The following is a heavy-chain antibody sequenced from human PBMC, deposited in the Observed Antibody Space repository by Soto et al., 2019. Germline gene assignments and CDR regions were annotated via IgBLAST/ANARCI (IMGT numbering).Heavy chain of an antibody. CDR2: ISYDGSNK. CDR3: ARGQRGYSVGHIDY. CDR1: GFTFSSYA. Sequence: GGSLRLSCAASGFTFSSYAMHWVRQAPGKGLEWVAVISYDGSNKYYADSVKGRFTISRDNSKNTLYLQMNSLRAEDTAVYYCARGQRGYSVGHIDYWGQGTLVTVSS. D-gene: IGHD5-12*01. J-gene: IGHJ4*02. V-gene: IGHV3-30-3*01.